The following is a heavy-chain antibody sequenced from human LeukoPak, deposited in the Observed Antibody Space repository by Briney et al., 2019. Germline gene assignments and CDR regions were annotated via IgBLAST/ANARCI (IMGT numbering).Heavy chain of an antibody. CDR3: ARTGEVAVITVAFDI. V-gene: IGHV1-69*04. CDR1: GCTFSWYA. D-gene: IGHD2-15*01. Sequence: SVNVSFKSTGCTFSWYAISWVRQAPGQGLEWMGRIIPILGIANYAQKFQGRVTITADKSTSTAYMELSSLRSEDTAVYYCARTGEVAVITVAFDIWSRGTMVTVSS. CDR2: IIPILGIA. J-gene: IGHJ3*02.